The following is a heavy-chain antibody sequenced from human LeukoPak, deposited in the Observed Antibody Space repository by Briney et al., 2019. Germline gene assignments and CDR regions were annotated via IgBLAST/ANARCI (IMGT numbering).Heavy chain of an antibody. D-gene: IGHD6-13*01. CDR1: GGSISNYY. Sequence: SETLSLTCTVSGGSISNYYWSWIRQPAGKGLEWIGRIYSDGTTNYSPSLKSRATMSLEMSKNQFSLRLSSVTAADTAVYYCARGPGIIHYWGQGTLVTVSS. J-gene: IGHJ4*02. V-gene: IGHV4-4*07. CDR3: ARGPGIIHY. CDR2: IYSDGTT.